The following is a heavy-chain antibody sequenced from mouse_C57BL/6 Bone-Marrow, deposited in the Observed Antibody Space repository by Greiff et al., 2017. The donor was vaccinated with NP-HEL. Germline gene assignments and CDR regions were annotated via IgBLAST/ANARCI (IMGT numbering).Heavy chain of an antibody. J-gene: IGHJ3*01. V-gene: IGHV1-63*01. CDR3: ARLGGNYEGDWFAY. CDR1: GYNFTNYW. D-gene: IGHD2-1*01. CDR2: IYPGGGYT. Sequence: QVQLQQSGAELVRPGTSVKMSCKASGYNFTNYWIGWAKQRPGHGLEWIGDIYPGGGYTNYNEKFKGKATLTADKSSSTAYMQFSSLTSEDSAIYYCARLGGNYEGDWFAYWGQGTLVTVSA.